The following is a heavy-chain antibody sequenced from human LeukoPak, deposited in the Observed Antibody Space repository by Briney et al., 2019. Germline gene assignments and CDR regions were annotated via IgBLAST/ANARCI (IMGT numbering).Heavy chain of an antibody. V-gene: IGHV4-39*01. CDR1: GGSISSSSYY. CDR3: ASMVRFLEWLFWFDP. J-gene: IGHJ5*02. Sequence: SETLSLTCTVSGGSISSSSYYWGWIRQPPGKELEWIGSIYYSGSAYYNPSLKSRVTISVDTSKNQFSLKLSSVTAADTAVYYCASMVRFLEWLFWFDPWGQGTLVTVSS. CDR2: IYYSGSA. D-gene: IGHD3-3*01.